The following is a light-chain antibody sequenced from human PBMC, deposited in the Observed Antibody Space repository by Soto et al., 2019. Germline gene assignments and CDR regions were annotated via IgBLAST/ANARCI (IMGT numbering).Light chain of an antibody. CDR1: QSVLYSSNSKNY. CDR3: QQYYSAPPT. Sequence: DIVLTQSPDSLALSLGERTTINCKSSQSVLYSSNSKNYLAWYQQKPGQSPKLLIYWASTRESGVPDRFSGSGSGTDFTLTISSLQAEDVAVYYCQQYYSAPPTFGGGTRVEIK. V-gene: IGKV4-1*01. CDR2: WAS. J-gene: IGKJ4*01.